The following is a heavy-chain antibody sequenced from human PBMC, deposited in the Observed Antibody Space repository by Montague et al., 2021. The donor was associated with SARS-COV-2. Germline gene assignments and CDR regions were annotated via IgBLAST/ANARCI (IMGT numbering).Heavy chain of an antibody. CDR2: IKPDGGEK. Sequence: SLRLSCAASGFTFSSYWMSWVRQTPGKGLEWVAYIKPDGGEKHYVDSVKGRFTISRDNAKNSLNLQMDSLRAEDTALYYCARDSRIMGATGCMDIWGQGTTVTVSS. D-gene: IGHD1-26*01. J-gene: IGHJ6*02. V-gene: IGHV3-7*03. CDR3: ARDSRIMGATGCMDI. CDR1: GFTFSSYW.